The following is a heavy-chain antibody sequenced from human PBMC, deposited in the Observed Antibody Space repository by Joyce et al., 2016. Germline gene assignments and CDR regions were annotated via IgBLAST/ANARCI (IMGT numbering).Heavy chain of an antibody. CDR1: GFSLKTTGVG. D-gene: IGHD6-6*01. CDR3: ARRPGQAARYFDY. Sequence: GFSLKTTGVGVGWIRQPPGKALEWLGIIYWDDDERFRPSLKSRLTITKDTSKNQVVLTLTNMNPLDTATYFCARRPGQAARYFDYWGQGIPVTVSS. V-gene: IGHV2-5*02. CDR2: IYWDDDE. J-gene: IGHJ4*02.